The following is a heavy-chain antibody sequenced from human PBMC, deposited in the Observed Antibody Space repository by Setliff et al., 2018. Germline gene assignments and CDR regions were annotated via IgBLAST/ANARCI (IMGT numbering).Heavy chain of an antibody. V-gene: IGHV3-53*01. CDR3: ARDGYPGTS. J-gene: IGHJ5*02. CDR2: IDQISRT. CDR1: GFTFREYS. D-gene: IGHD2-2*03. Sequence: GGSLRLSCATSGFTFREYSLTWVRQAPGKGLEWVAGIDQISRTYYPDSMKGRFTISRDNSRNTISLQINDLRAEDTATYYCARDGYPGTSWGQGTLVTVSS.